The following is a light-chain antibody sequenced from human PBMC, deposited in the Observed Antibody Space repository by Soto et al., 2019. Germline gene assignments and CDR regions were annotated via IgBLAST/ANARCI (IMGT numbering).Light chain of an antibody. Sequence: DIQMTQSPSSLSASVGDRVTITCRASQNISNYLNWYQHRPGKAPNLLIYAASNLQSGVPSKFSASGSGTDFALTISSLQPEDFATYYCQPSYSTPSITFGQGTRLEIK. CDR2: AAS. CDR3: QPSYSTPSIT. J-gene: IGKJ5*01. V-gene: IGKV1-39*01. CDR1: QNISNY.